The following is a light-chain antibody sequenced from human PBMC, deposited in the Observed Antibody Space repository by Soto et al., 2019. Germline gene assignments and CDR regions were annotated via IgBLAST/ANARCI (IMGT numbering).Light chain of an antibody. CDR3: QQYGSSLWT. J-gene: IGKJ1*01. CDR2: STS. CDR1: QSVSTPY. V-gene: IGKV3-20*01. Sequence: ENVLTQSPGTLSLSPGERATLSCRASQSVSTPYLAWYQQKPGQAPRLLIYSTSTRASGIPDRFSGSGSGTDFTHTISRLKPEDFAVYYCQQYGSSLWTFGQGTKVEI.